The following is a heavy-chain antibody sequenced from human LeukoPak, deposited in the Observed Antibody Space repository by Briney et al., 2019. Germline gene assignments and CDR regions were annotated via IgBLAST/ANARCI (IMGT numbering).Heavy chain of an antibody. J-gene: IGHJ4*02. D-gene: IGHD1-26*01. CDR3: AREDAGGTYSSDY. V-gene: IGHV3-66*01. CDR1: GFTVSSNF. Sequence: PGGSLRLSCAVSGFTVSSNFMSWVRQAPGKGPEWVSVIYTSGITYYADSVRGRFTISRDNSKNTLYLQMDSLTAEDTAVYYCAREDAGGTYSSDYWSQGILVTVSS. CDR2: IYTSGIT.